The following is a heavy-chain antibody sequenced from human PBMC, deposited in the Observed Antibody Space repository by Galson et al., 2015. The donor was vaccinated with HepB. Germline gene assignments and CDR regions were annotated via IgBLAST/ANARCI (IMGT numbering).Heavy chain of an antibody. D-gene: IGHD3-16*01. CDR1: GYTFTNYW. CDR2: FDPSDSYT. CDR3: ARQRTSVLGGIHYSDSRTKRRGWFDF. Sequence: QSGAEVKKPGESLRISCQGSGYTFTNYWITWVRQMPGKGLEWMGTFDPSDSYTNYNPSFQGHITISADKSINTAYLQWSSLKASDTAVYYCARQRTSVLGGIHYSDSRTKRRGWFDFWGQGTRVIVSS. J-gene: IGHJ5*01. V-gene: IGHV5-10-1*01.